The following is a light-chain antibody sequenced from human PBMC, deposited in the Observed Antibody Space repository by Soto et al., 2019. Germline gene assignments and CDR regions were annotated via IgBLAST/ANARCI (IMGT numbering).Light chain of an antibody. V-gene: IGLV2-11*01. CDR3: CSYAGSYTLV. CDR2: DVG. Sequence: QSALTQPRSVSGSPGQSVTISCTGTSSDVGGYNYVSWYQQHPGKAPKLMIFDVGKRPSGVPHRFSGSKSDNTASLTLSGLQAEDEADYYCCSYAGSYTLVFGTGTKLTVL. J-gene: IGLJ1*01. CDR1: SSDVGGYNY.